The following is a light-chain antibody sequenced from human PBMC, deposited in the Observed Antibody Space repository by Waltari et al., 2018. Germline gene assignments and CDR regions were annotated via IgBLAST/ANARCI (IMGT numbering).Light chain of an antibody. J-gene: IGKJ1*01. CDR2: AAS. Sequence: DIQMTQSPSSLSASVGDRVTITCRARQGIINSLAWHQQKPVKVPKLLIYAASTWQSGVPSRFGDSGSVRDFTLTISNLHAEDGATNYCQTYDRAPCTFGHGTKVEIK. CDR3: QTYDRAPCT. CDR1: QGIINS. V-gene: IGKV1-27*01.